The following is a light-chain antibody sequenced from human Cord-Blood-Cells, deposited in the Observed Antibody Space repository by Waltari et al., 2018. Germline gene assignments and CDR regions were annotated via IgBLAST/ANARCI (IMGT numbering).Light chain of an antibody. CDR1: QGVSSN. J-gene: IGKJ4*01. CDR2: VAS. CDR3: QQYNNWPPLT. V-gene: IGKV3-15*01. Sequence: IVMTQSPATRPVSPGVRATLSCRASQGVSSNFAWYQQKTGQAPRLLISVASTRATGMPARFSGSGSGTEFTLTISSLQSEDFAVYYCQQYNNWPPLTFGGGTKVEIK.